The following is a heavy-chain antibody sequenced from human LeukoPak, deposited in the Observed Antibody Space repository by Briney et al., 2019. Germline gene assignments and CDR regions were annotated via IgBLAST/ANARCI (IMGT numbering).Heavy chain of an antibody. CDR2: IGLRSGST. J-gene: IGHJ4*02. CDR1: GFTFTNYA. V-gene: IGHV3-23*01. CDR3: AKERNPETPYYFDY. Sequence: GGSLRLSCAASGFTFTNYAMTWVRQAPGKGLEWVSAIGLRSGSTYYADSVKGRFTISRDNSKNTVYLQMNSLRAEDTAVYYCAKERNPETPYYFDYWGQGTLVTVSS. D-gene: IGHD1-14*01.